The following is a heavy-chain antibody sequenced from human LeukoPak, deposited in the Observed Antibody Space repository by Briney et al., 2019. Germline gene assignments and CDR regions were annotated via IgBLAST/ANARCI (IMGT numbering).Heavy chain of an antibody. V-gene: IGHV3-7*03. CDR1: GFTFSSYG. J-gene: IGHJ4*02. CDR2: IKQDGSEK. Sequence: GGSLRLSCAASGFTFSSYGMHWVRQGPGKGLEWVANIKQDGSEKYYVDSVKGRFTISRDNAKNSLYLQMNSLRAEDTAVYYCAKDPERWLQLRLGFSDWGQGTLVTVSS. D-gene: IGHD5-24*01. CDR3: AKDPERWLQLRLGFSD.